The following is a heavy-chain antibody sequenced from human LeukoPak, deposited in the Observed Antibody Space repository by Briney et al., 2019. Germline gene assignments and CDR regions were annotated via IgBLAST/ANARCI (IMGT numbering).Heavy chain of an antibody. CDR2: ISSSSSYI. CDR3: ARDRHIVVDPFDY. V-gene: IGHV3-21*01. J-gene: IGHJ4*02. D-gene: IGHD2-2*01. CDR1: GFTFSSYS. Sequence: GGSLRLSCAASGFTFSSYSMNWVRQAPGKGLEWVSSISSSSSYIYYADSVKGRFTISRDNAKNSLYLQMNSLRAEDTAVYYCARDRHIVVDPFDYWGQGTLVTASS.